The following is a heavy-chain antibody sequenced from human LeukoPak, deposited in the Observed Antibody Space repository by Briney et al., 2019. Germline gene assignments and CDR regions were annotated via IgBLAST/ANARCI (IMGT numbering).Heavy chain of an antibody. D-gene: IGHD6-13*01. CDR3: AGVVAAAGTRDYYGMDV. CDR1: GYTFTSYY. V-gene: IGHV1-46*01. J-gene: IGHJ6*02. CDR2: INPSGGST. Sequence: ASVKVSCKASGYTFTSYYMHWVRQAPGQGLEWMGIINPSGGSTSYAQKFQGRVTMTRDTSTSTVYMELSSLRSEDTGVYYCAGVVAAAGTRDYYGMDVWGQGTTVTVSS.